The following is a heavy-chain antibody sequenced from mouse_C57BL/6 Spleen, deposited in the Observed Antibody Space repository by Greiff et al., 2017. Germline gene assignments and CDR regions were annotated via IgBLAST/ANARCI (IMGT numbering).Heavy chain of an antibody. V-gene: IGHV1-81*01. Sequence: QVQLQQSGAELARPGASVKLSCKASGYTFTSYGISWVKQRTGQGLEWIGEIYPRSGNTYYNEKFKGKATLTADKSSSTAYMELRSLTSEDSAVYFCARGGYDGYPLDYWGQGTTLTVSS. CDR3: ARGGYDGYPLDY. D-gene: IGHD2-3*01. J-gene: IGHJ2*01. CDR1: GYTFTSYG. CDR2: IYPRSGNT.